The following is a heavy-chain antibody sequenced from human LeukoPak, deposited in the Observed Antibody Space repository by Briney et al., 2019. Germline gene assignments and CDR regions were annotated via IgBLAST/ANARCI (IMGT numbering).Heavy chain of an antibody. V-gene: IGHV3-48*04. D-gene: IGHD1-1*01. CDR1: GFTFSSYA. CDR2: ISSSSSTI. J-gene: IGHJ6*03. Sequence: TGGSLRLSCAASGFTFSSYAMYWVRQAPGKGLEWVSYISSSSSTIYYADSVKGRFTVSRDNAKNSVYLQMNSLRAEDTAVYYCARVRQSPQIQLYYYYMDVWGKGTTVTVSS. CDR3: ARVRQSPQIQLYYYYMDV.